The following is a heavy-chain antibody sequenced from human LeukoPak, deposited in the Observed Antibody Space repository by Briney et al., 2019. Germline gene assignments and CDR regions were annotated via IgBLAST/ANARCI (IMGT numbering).Heavy chain of an antibody. V-gene: IGHV1-18*01. Sequence: ASVKVSCKASGYTFTSYDISWVRQAPGQGLEWMGWISAYNGNTNYAQKLQGRVTMTTDTSTSTAYMELRSLRSDDTAVYYCARNVAVAGIIIAWFDPWGQGTLVTVSS. CDR1: GYTFTSYD. CDR3: ARNVAVAGIIIAWFDP. J-gene: IGHJ5*02. D-gene: IGHD6-19*01. CDR2: ISAYNGNT.